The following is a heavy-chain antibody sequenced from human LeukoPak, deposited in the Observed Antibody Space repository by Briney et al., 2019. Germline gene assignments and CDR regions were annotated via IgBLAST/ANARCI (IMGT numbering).Heavy chain of an antibody. J-gene: IGHJ3*02. CDR2: ITSNSDSK. D-gene: IGHD5-18*01. V-gene: IGHV3-48*03. CDR3: ATHGYNYGWGAFDI. CDR1: GFTLSRYD. Sequence: GGSLRLSCAASGFTLSRYDMNWVRQAPGKGLEWVSYITSNSDSKYYADSVEGRFTVSRDNAKSSPYLQMNSLRAEDTAIYYCATHGYNYGWGAFDIWGQGTMVTVSS.